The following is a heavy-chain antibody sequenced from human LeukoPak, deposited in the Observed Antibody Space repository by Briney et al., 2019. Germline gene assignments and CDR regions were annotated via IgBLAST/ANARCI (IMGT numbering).Heavy chain of an antibody. D-gene: IGHD3-22*01. CDR2: INPNSGGT. CDR1: GYTFTRYY. V-gene: IGHV1-2*02. CDR3: ARVPTPITYYYDSSGYIKFDP. Sequence: GASVKVSCKASGYTFTRYYMHWVRQAPGQGLEWMGWINPNSGGTNYAQKFQGRVTMTRDTSISTTYMELSRLRSDDTAVYYCARVPTPITYYYDSSGYIKFDPWGQGTLVTVSS. J-gene: IGHJ5*02.